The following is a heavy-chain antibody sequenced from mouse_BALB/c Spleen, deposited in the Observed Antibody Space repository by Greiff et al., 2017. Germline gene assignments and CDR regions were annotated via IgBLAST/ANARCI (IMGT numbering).Heavy chain of an antibody. Sequence: QVQLKQSGAELARPGASVKLSCKASGYTFTSYWMQWVKQRPGQGLEWIGAIYPGDGDTRYTQKFKGKATLTADKSSSTAYMQLSSLASEDSAVYYCARCPDGNRYFDVWGAGTTVTVSS. CDR1: GYTFTSYW. J-gene: IGHJ1*01. CDR2: IYPGDGDT. CDR3: ARCPDGNRYFDV. D-gene: IGHD2-1*01. V-gene: IGHV1-87*01.